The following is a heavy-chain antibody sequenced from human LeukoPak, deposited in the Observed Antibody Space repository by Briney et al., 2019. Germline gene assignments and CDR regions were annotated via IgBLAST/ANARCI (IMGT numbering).Heavy chain of an antibody. CDR2: ISSSSSYI. CDR1: GFTFSSYS. Sequence: GGSLRLSCAASGFTFSSYSMNWVRQAPGKGLEWVSSISSSSSYIYYADSVKGRFTISRDNAKNSLYLQMNSLRAEDKAVYYCARADWDTAMIDYWGQGTLVTVSS. V-gene: IGHV3-21*01. D-gene: IGHD5-18*01. J-gene: IGHJ4*02. CDR3: ARADWDTAMIDY.